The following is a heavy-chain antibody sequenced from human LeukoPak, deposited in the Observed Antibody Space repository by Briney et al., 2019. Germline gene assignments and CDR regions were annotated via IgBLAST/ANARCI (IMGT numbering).Heavy chain of an antibody. Sequence: SQTLSLTCAIPGDSVSSNNAGWTWIRQPPSRGLEWLGRTYYRSKWYNDYAVSVKSRITISPDTSKNQFSLQLNSVTPEDTAVYYCARAAAGRLDYWGQGTLVTVSS. V-gene: IGHV6-1*01. CDR2: TYYRSKWYN. J-gene: IGHJ4*02. CDR1: GDSVSSNNAG. D-gene: IGHD6-13*01. CDR3: ARAAAGRLDY.